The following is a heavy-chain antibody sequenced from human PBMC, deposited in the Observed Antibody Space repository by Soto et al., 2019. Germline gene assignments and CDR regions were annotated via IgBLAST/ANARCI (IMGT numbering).Heavy chain of an antibody. V-gene: IGHV3-23*01. CDR1: RFTFSSYV. Sequence: DVRLLESGGGLVQPGGSLRLSCAASRFTFSSYVMTWVRQAPGKGLEWVSSISGSGGSAYYADSVKGRFTISRDNSKNTLYLQMHSLRAEDTAVYYCAKDRRDYYGSGSSDWNDPWGQGTLVTVSS. J-gene: IGHJ5*02. CDR3: AKDRRDYYGSGSSDWNDP. CDR2: ISGSGGSA. D-gene: IGHD3-10*01.